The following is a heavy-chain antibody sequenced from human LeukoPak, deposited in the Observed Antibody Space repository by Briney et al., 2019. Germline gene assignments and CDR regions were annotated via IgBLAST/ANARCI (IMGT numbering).Heavy chain of an antibody. J-gene: IGHJ2*01. CDR1: GFTFGDFA. Sequence: GGSLRLSCTASGFTFGDFAMSWVRQAPGKGLEWVSSISSSSRYIYYADSVKGRFTISRDDAKNSLYLQMNSLRAEDTAVYYCARDGPVAVATLWYFDLWGRGTLVTVSS. CDR3: ARDGPVAVATLWYFDL. D-gene: IGHD6-19*01. CDR2: ISSSSRYI. V-gene: IGHV3-21*01.